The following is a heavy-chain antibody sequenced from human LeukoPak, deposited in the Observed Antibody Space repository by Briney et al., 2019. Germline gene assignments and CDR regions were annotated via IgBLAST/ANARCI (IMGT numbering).Heavy chain of an antibody. V-gene: IGHV4-59*08. CDR2: IYYSGST. CDR3: ARHAFSGSYYDY. D-gene: IGHD1-26*01. Sequence: PSETLSLTCTVSGGSISSYYWSWIRQPPGKGLEWIGYIYYSGSTNYNPSLKSRVTVSVDTSKNQFSLKLSSVTAPDTAVYYCARHAFSGSYYDYWGQGTLVTVSS. J-gene: IGHJ4*02. CDR1: GGSISSYY.